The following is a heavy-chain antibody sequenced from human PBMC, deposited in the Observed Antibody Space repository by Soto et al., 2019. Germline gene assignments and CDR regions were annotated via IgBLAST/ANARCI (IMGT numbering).Heavy chain of an antibody. D-gene: IGHD3-10*01. CDR3: ARVKDVLIWPNWFDP. Sequence: GESLKISCKGSGYSFSNYYIGWVRQMPGKGLEWMAIIYPGDSDTKYSSSFQGQVTISADKSISTAYLQWSSLKASDTAMYYCARVKDVLIWPNWFDPWGQGTQVTVSS. V-gene: IGHV5-51*01. CDR2: IYPGDSDT. CDR1: GYSFSNYY. J-gene: IGHJ5*02.